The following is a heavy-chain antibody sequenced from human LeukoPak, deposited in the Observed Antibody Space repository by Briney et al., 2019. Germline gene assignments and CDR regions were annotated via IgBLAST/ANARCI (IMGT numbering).Heavy chain of an antibody. CDR2: ISAYNGNT. CDR1: GYTFISYG. D-gene: IGHD1-20*01. Sequence: GASVKVSCKAPGYTFISYGISWLRQAPGQGLEWMGWISAYNGNTNYAQKLQGRVTITRDTSASTAYMELSSLRSEDMAVYYCARAEGGYNWNLGVWWSQGTLVTVSS. V-gene: IGHV1-18*03. J-gene: IGHJ4*02. CDR3: ARAEGGYNWNLGVW.